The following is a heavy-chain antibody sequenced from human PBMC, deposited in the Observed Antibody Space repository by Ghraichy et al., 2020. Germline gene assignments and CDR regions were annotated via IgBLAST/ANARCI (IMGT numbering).Heavy chain of an antibody. V-gene: IGHV4-39*01. CDR2: IFYSGTT. CDR1: GGSISFSSYY. J-gene: IGHJ4*02. CDR3: ARLLGSIN. Sequence: ETLSLTCTVSGGSISFSSYYWGWIRQPPGRGLEWIGSIFYSGTTYYSPSLKSRVTMSIDTSKNLFSLKLSSVTAADTAVYYCARLLGSINWGQGTLVTVSS.